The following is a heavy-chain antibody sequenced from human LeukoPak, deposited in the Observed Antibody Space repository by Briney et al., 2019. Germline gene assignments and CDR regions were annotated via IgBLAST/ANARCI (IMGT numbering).Heavy chain of an antibody. CDR1: GFTFSSYA. D-gene: IGHD2-2*01. CDR3: AREPRGFHCTTAGCFHFDY. CDR2: TSSDGNDK. V-gene: IGHV3-30*04. Sequence: PGGSLRLSCAASGFTFSSYAMHWVRQAPGKGLEWVAFTSSDGNDKYYTDSVKGRFTISRDNSKNTLYLQMNSLRAEDAAVYYCAREPRGFHCTTAGCFHFDYWGQGTLVTVSS. J-gene: IGHJ4*02.